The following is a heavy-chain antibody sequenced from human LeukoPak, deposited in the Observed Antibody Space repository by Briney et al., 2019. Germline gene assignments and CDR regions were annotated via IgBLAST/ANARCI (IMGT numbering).Heavy chain of an antibody. D-gene: IGHD2/OR15-2a*01. CDR2: IKQDGSEK. CDR1: GFTFSSYW. CDR3: ARGPTRANSSGY. Sequence: GGSLRLSCAASGFTFSSYWMSWVRQAPGKGLEWVANIKQDGSEKYYVDSVKGRFTISRDNAKNSLYLQMNSLRTEDTAMYYCARGPTRANSSGYWGQGTLVTVSS. V-gene: IGHV3-7*01. J-gene: IGHJ4*02.